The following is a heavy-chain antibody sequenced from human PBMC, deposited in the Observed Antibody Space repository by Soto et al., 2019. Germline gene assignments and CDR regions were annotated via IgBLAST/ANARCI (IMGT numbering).Heavy chain of an antibody. J-gene: IGHJ4*02. CDR1: GGSFSGYH. CDR2: INHSGST. D-gene: IGHD3-22*01. CDR3: ARGGRRGDYYDSSGSTHYFDY. V-gene: IGHV4-34*01. Sequence: PSETLSLTCAVYGGSFSGYHWSWIRQPPGKGLEWIGEINHSGSTNYNPSLKSRVTISVDTSKNQFSLKLSSVTAADTAVYYCARGGRRGDYYDSSGSTHYFDYWGQGTLVTVSS.